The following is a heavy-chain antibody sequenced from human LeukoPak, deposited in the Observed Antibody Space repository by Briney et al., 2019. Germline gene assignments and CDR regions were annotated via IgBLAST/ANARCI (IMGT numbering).Heavy chain of an antibody. CDR3: TTVGWEVVEGLY. V-gene: IGHV3-15*01. Sequence: GGSLRLSCAASGFTFNSYWMSWVRQAPGKGLEWVGRIKSKTDGGTTDYAAPMKGRFTISRDDSKNTLYLQMNSLKTEDTAVYYCTTVGWEVVEGLYWGQGTLVTVSS. CDR1: GFTFNSYW. D-gene: IGHD3-3*01. J-gene: IGHJ4*02. CDR2: IKSKTDGGTT.